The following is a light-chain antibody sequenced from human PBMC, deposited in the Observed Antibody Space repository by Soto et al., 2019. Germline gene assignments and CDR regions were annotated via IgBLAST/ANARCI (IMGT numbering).Light chain of an antibody. Sequence: QSALTQPASVSGSPGQSITLSCTGTSSDVGDYNYVSWYQQHPDKAPKLLIYDNDKRPSGIPDRFSGSKSGTSATLGITGLQTGDEADYYCGTWDSSMRALFGGGTKLTVL. CDR1: SSDVGDYNY. CDR3: GTWDSSMRAL. CDR2: DND. V-gene: IGLV2-14*03. J-gene: IGLJ2*01.